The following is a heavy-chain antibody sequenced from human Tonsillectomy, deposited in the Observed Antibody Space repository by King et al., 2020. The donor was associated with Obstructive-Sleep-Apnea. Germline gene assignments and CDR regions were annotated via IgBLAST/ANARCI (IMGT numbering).Heavy chain of an antibody. V-gene: IGHV3-11*06. CDR3: TRGHYGMDV. J-gene: IGHJ6*02. CDR1: GFTFSDYY. Sequence: VQLVESGGGSVKPGGSLRLSCAASGFTFSDYYMTWIRQVPGKGLEWVSYISTSSSHTDYADSVKGRFTISRDNAKNTLYLQMNSLRTEDTALYYCTRGHYGMDVWGQGTTVTVSS. CDR2: ISTSSSHT.